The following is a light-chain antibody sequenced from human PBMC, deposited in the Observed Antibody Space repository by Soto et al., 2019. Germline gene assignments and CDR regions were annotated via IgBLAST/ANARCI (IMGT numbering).Light chain of an antibody. CDR3: SSYTSSTTLDVV. CDR1: SSDVGGHNY. CDR2: EVT. J-gene: IGLJ2*01. V-gene: IGLV2-14*01. Sequence: QSALTQPASVSGSPGQSITISCTGTSSDVGGHNYVSWYQQHPGTAPKLMIYEVTNRPSEVSNRFSGSKSGNTASLTISGLQAEDEAEYYCSSYTSSTTLDVVFGGGTKLTVL.